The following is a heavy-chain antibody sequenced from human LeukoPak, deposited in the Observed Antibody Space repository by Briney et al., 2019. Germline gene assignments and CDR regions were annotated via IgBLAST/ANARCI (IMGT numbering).Heavy chain of an antibody. Sequence: GGSLRLSCAASGFTFSSYAMHWVRQAPGKGLEWVAVISHDGSNKYYADSVKGRFTISRDNSKNTLYLQMNSLRAEDTAVYYCAREGSYDSSGYYLPWGQGTLVTVSS. J-gene: IGHJ5*02. D-gene: IGHD3-22*01. CDR2: ISHDGSNK. V-gene: IGHV3-30-3*01. CDR3: AREGSYDSSGYYLP. CDR1: GFTFSSYA.